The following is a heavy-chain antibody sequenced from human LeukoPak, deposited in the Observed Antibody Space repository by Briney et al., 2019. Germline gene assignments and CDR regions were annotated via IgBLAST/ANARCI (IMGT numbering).Heavy chain of an antibody. J-gene: IGHJ4*02. D-gene: IGHD1-26*01. CDR3: AGDGGSYLFAPFDY. Sequence: GASVKVSCKASGGTFSSYAISWVRQAPGQGLEWMGGIIPIFGTANYAQKFQGRVTITTDESTSTAYMELSSLRSEDTAVYYCAGDGGSYLFAPFDYWGQGTLVTVSS. CDR2: IIPIFGTA. CDR1: GGTFSSYA. V-gene: IGHV1-69*05.